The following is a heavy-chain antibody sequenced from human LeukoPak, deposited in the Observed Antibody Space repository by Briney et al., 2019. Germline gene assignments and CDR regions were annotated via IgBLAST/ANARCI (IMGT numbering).Heavy chain of an antibody. V-gene: IGHV1-46*01. J-gene: IGHJ6*02. Sequence: ASVTVSCTASGYTFTSYYMHWVRQAPGQGLEWMGIINPSGSSTSYAQKFQGRVTMTRDTSTSTVYMELSSLRSEDTAVYYCAREGVVDTLNYYGMDVWGQGTTVTVSS. CDR1: GYTFTSYY. CDR2: INPSGSST. CDR3: AREGVVDTLNYYGMDV. D-gene: IGHD5-18*01.